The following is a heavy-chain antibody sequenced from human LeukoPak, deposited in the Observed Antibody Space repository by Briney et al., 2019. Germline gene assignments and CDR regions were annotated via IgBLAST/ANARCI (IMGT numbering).Heavy chain of an antibody. D-gene: IGHD2-2*01. J-gene: IGHJ4*02. Sequence: GGSLKLSCAASGFTLSGSHMHWVRQAPGKGLEWVGHVRRNYETAYGASVKGRFTISRDDSENTAYLHMNNLKTEDTAIYFCARQTNSCHDYWGQGTLVTVSS. CDR2: VRRNYET. V-gene: IGHV3-73*01. CDR1: GFTLSGSH. CDR3: ARQTNSCHDY.